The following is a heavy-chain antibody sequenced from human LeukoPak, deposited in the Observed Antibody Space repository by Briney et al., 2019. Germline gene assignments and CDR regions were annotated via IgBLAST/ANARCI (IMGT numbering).Heavy chain of an antibody. Sequence: GGSLRLSCAASGFTFRSYSMNWVRQAPGEGREWVSSISSSISYIYYADSVKGRFTVSRDNAKNLLYLQMNCLRAEDTAVYYCARDPRIYDFWSGYLDDYYYYGMDVWGQGTTVTVSS. CDR2: ISSSISYI. V-gene: IGHV3-21*01. D-gene: IGHD3-3*01. CDR3: ARDPRIYDFWSGYLDDYYYYGMDV. CDR1: GFTFRSYS. J-gene: IGHJ6*02.